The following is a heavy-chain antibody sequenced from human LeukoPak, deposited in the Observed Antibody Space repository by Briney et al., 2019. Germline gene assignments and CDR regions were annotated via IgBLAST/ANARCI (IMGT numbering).Heavy chain of an antibody. CDR2: IGPTGSDR. J-gene: IGHJ4*02. Sequence: GGSLRLSCTASGLTFSTSGFNWVRQAPGKGLEWVASIGPTGSDRYYADSIKGRFTISRDNANNFLYLQMNSLRAEDTAVYYCATETNGRHYDYWGQGTLLTVSS. D-gene: IGHD1-14*01. CDR3: ATETNGRHYDY. V-gene: IGHV3-21*06. CDR1: GLTFSTSG.